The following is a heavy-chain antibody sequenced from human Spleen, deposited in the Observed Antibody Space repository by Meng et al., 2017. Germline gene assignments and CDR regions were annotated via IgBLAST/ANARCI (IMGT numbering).Heavy chain of an antibody. CDR3: ARETGVVTDHDAFDI. Sequence: SETLSLTCTVSGGSISTRYYWGWIRQTPGKGLEWIGSIFYSGLAFYNPPLKSRVTMSADAPMNRFSLKLTSVTAADTAMYYCARETGVVTDHDAFDIWGQGTMVTVSS. V-gene: IGHV4-39*07. CDR1: GGSISTRYY. J-gene: IGHJ3*02. CDR2: IFYSGLA. D-gene: IGHD3-3*01.